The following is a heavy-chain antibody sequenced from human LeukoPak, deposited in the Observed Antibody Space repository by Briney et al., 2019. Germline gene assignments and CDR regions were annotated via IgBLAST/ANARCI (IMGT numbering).Heavy chain of an antibody. J-gene: IGHJ4*02. D-gene: IGHD6-13*01. Sequence: GGSLRLSCAASGFTFSSYSMNWVRQAPGKGLEWVSSISSSSSYIYYADSVKGRFTISRDNAKNSLYLQMNSLRAEDTAVYYCARDGSSWKHLDYWGQGTLVTVSS. CDR3: ARDGSSWKHLDY. CDR2: ISSSSSYI. CDR1: GFTFSSYS. V-gene: IGHV3-21*01.